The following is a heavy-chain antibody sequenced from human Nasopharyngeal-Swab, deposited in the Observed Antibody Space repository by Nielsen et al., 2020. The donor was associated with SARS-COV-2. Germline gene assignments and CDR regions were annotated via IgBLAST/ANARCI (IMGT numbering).Heavy chain of an antibody. J-gene: IGHJ4*02. CDR2: ISGSGGST. D-gene: IGHD4-17*01. CDR1: GFTFSSYA. Sequence: GESLKISCAASGFTFSSYAMSWVRQAPGKGLEWVSAISGSGGSTYYADSVKGRFTISRDNSKNTLYLQMNSLRAEDTAVYYCAKDPDYGPKEPPTSDYWGQGTLVTVSS. CDR3: AKDPDYGPKEPPTSDY. V-gene: IGHV3-23*01.